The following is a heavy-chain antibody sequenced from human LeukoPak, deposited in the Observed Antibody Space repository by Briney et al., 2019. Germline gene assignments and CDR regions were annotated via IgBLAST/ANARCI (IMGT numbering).Heavy chain of an antibody. Sequence: GGSQRLSCAASGFTFSSYSMNWVRQAPGKGLEWVSYISSSSSTIYYADSVKGRFTISRDNSKNTLYLQMNSLRAEDTAVYYCATTVTTRGAFDIWGQGTMVTVSS. CDR3: ATTVTTRGAFDI. D-gene: IGHD4-17*01. J-gene: IGHJ3*02. V-gene: IGHV3-48*01. CDR2: ISSSSSTI. CDR1: GFTFSSYS.